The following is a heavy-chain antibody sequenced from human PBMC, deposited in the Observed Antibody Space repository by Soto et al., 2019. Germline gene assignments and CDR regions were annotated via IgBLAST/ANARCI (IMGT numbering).Heavy chain of an antibody. Sequence: QAGGSLRLSCAASGFTFSSYAMSWVRQAPGKGLEWVSAISGSGGSTYYADSVKGRFTISRDNSKNTLYLQMNSLRAEDTAVYYCARDVYCSSTSCYKGKPFDYWGQGNLVTVSS. CDR3: ARDVYCSSTSCYKGKPFDY. D-gene: IGHD2-2*02. CDR1: GFTFSSYA. CDR2: ISGSGGST. J-gene: IGHJ4*02. V-gene: IGHV3-23*01.